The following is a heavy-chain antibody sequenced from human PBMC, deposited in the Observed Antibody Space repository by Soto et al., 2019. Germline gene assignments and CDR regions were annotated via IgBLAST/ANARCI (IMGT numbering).Heavy chain of an antibody. J-gene: IGHJ2*01. D-gene: IGHD5-18*01. CDR3: ASGIDSYGLRGYFDL. CDR2: ISYDGSNK. CDR1: GFTFSSYA. Sequence: QVQLVESGGGVVQPGRSLRLSCAASGFTFSSYAMHWVRQAPGKGLEWVAVISYDGSNKYYADSVKGRFTISRDNSKNTLYLHMNSLRAEDTAVYYCASGIDSYGLRGYFDLWGRGTLFTVSS. V-gene: IGHV3-30-3*01.